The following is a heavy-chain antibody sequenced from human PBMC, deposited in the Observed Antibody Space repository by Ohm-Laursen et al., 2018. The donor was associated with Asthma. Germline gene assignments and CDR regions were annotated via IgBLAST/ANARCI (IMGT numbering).Heavy chain of an antibody. Sequence: SLRLSCAASGYTFSRYSIHWVRQIPGKGLEWVAVISYDGSNKYYADSVKGRFTISRDNSKNTLYLQMNSLRAEDTAVYYCAKDSSEVVAADEYWGQGTLVTVSS. D-gene: IGHD2-15*01. V-gene: IGHV3-30*18. CDR1: GYTFSRYS. CDR3: AKDSSEVVAADEY. J-gene: IGHJ4*02. CDR2: ISYDGSNK.